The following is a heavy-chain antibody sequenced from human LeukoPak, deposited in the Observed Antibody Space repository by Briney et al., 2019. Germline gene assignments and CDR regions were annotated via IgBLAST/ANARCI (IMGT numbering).Heavy chain of an antibody. J-gene: IGHJ6*03. V-gene: IGHV3-21*01. Sequence: GESLRLSCAASEFTFGNFWMTWVRQAPGKGLEWVSSISSSSSYIYYADSVKGRFTISRDNAKNSLYLQMNSLRADDTAVYYCARDKTAQLDKYNYYMDVWGKGTTVTISS. D-gene: IGHD6-13*01. CDR2: ISSSSSYI. CDR3: ARDKTAQLDKYNYYMDV. CDR1: EFTFGNFW.